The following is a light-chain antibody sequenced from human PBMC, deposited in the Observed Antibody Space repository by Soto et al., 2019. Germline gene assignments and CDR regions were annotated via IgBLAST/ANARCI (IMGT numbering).Light chain of an antibody. CDR2: GAS. V-gene: IGKV3-20*01. Sequence: EIVLTQSPGTLALSPGERATLSCRASQSVSSNYLTWYQQKRGQAPRLLIHGASSRATGIPDRFSGSGSGTDFTLTLSRLAPEDFAVYYCQQYGSSPFTFGPGTKVGIK. J-gene: IGKJ3*01. CDR3: QQYGSSPFT. CDR1: QSVSSNY.